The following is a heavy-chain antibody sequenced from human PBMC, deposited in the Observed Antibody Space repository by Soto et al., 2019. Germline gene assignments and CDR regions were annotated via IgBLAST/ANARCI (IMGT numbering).Heavy chain of an antibody. V-gene: IGHV4-59*01. CDR2: IYDGGST. CDR1: GGSISSYY. D-gene: IGHD3-10*01. CDR3: ARARITMVREVIKYNMDV. J-gene: IGHJ6*02. Sequence: TLSLTCTVSGGSISSYYWSWIRQSPGKGLEWIGYIYDGGSTNYNPSLQSRVTISVETPKNQLSLKLSSVTAADTAVYYCARARITMVREVIKYNMDVWGQGTTVTVSS.